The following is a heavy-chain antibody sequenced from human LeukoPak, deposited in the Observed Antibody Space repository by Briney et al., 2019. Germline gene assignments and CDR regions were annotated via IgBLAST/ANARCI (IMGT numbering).Heavy chain of an antibody. CDR3: ARDGNLVRLGTDY. V-gene: IGHV1-46*01. CDR1: GYTFTSYY. D-gene: IGHD7-27*01. Sequence: ASVQVSCKASGYTFTSYYVHWVRQAPGQGLEWMGIISPTGGSTIYAQKFQGRVTMTRDTSTSTVYMELSSLRSEDTAVYYCARDGNLVRLGTDYWGQGTLVTVSS. CDR2: ISPTGGST. J-gene: IGHJ4*02.